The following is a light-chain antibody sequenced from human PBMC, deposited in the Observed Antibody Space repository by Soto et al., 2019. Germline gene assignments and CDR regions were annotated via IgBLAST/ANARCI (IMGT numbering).Light chain of an antibody. J-gene: IGKJ1*01. CDR1: QSIRSW. V-gene: IGKV1-5*03. CDR3: QQYNGYPWT. CDR2: KAS. Sequence: DIQMTQSPSTLSASVGDRVTITCRASQSIRSWLAWYQQNPGKAPKLLIYKASSLESGVPSRFSGSGSGTEFTLTIISLQPDDFATYYCQQYNGYPWTFGQGTKVEIK.